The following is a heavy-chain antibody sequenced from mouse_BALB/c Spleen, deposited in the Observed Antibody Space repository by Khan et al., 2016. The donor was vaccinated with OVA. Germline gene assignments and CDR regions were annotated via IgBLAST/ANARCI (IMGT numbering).Heavy chain of an antibody. CDR3: ASHLSGSFAY. J-gene: IGHJ3*01. D-gene: IGHD1-3*01. CDR2: INRDGYYT. CDR1: GFTFSAYG. V-gene: IGHV5-6*01. Sequence: EVELVESGGDLVRPGGSLKLSCAASGFTFSAYGMSWVRQSPDKRLEWVATINRDGYYTYYPDSSKGRFIISRDSAKNTLYLQMRSLKSEDTAMYYCASHLSGSFAYGGQGTLVTVSA.